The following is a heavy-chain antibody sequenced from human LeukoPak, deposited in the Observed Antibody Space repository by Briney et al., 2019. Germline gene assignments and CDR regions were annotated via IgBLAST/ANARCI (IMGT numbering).Heavy chain of an antibody. CDR1: GYTFSNYY. V-gene: IGHV1-46*01. Sequence: GASVKVSCKTSGYTFSNYYMHWVRQAPGQGLEWMGLIGPAGTNTNYAQKFRGRVTVTRDTSTTTVYMELSSLSYEDTAVYYCARGESGGFFDYWGQGTLVTVSS. CDR2: IGPAGTNT. D-gene: IGHD2-8*02. J-gene: IGHJ4*02. CDR3: ARGESGGFFDY.